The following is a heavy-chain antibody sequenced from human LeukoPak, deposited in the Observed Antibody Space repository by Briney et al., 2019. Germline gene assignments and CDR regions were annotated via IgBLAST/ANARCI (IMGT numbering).Heavy chain of an antibody. V-gene: IGHV4-34*01. CDR2: INHSEST. Sequence: SETLSLTCAVYGESFSDYFWNWIRQPPGKGLEWIGEINHSESTNYNPSLKSRVSISADTSKNQFSLKLSSVTAADTAIYYCAGGACGGDCYSADYFDHWGLGTLVTVSS. D-gene: IGHD2-21*02. J-gene: IGHJ4*02. CDR3: AGGACGGDCYSADYFDH. CDR1: GESFSDYF.